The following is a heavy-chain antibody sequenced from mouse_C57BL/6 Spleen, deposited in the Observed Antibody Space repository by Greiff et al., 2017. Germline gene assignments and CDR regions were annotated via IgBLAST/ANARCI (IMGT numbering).Heavy chain of an antibody. J-gene: IGHJ2*01. D-gene: IGHD2-4*01. CDR2: IDPSDSET. Sequence: QVQLQQPGAELVRPGSSVKLSCKASGYTFTSYWMHWVKQRPIQGLEWIGNIDPSDSETHYNQKFKDKATLTVDKSSSTAYMQLSSLTSEDSAVYYCARRADYVYYFDYWGQGTTRTVSS. CDR3: ARRADYVYYFDY. V-gene: IGHV1-52*01. CDR1: GYTFTSYW.